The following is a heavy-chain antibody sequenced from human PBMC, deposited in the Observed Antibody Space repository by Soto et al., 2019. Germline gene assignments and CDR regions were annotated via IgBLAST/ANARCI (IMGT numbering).Heavy chain of an antibody. Sequence: QLQESGPGLVKPSETLSLTCTVSGGSISSSSYYWGWIRQPPGKGLEWIGSIYYSGSTYYNPSLKSRVTISVDTSKNQFSLKLSSVTAADTAVYYCASTGGVVAATPAEYFQHWGQGTLVTVSS. CDR3: ASTGGVVAATPAEYFQH. D-gene: IGHD2-15*01. CDR2: IYYSGST. V-gene: IGHV4-39*01. J-gene: IGHJ1*01. CDR1: GGSISSSSYY.